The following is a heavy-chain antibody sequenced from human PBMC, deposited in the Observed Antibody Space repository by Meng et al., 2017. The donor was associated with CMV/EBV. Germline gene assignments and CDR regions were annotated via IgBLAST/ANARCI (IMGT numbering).Heavy chain of an antibody. J-gene: IGHJ6*02. CDR2: ISSSSSYI. V-gene: IGHV3-21*01. Sequence: GESLKISCAASGFTFSSYSMNWVRQAPGKGLERVSSISSSSSYIYYADSVKGRFTISRDNAKNSLYLQMNSLRAEDTAVYYCAREVIAAAGISYYYYYGMDVWGQGTTVTVSS. D-gene: IGHD6-13*01. CDR3: AREVIAAAGISYYYYYGMDV. CDR1: GFTFSSYS.